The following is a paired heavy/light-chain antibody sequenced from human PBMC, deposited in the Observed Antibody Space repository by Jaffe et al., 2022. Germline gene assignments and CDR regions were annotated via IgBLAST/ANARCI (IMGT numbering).Light chain of an antibody. V-gene: IGKV1-27*01. CDR3: QKYNSAPIT. CDR1: QGISNY. Sequence: DIQMTQSPSSLSASVGDRVTITCRASQGISNYLAWYQQKPGKGPKLLIYGASILQSGVPSRFSGSGSGTDFTLTISSLQPEDVATYYCQKYNSAPITFGQGTRLEIK. CDR2: GAS. J-gene: IGKJ5*01.
Heavy chain of an antibody. V-gene: IGHV3-48*03. CDR3: ARDRSWSGNPGYFDY. Sequence: EVQLVESGGGLVQPGGSLRLSCAVSGFTLSSYEMNWVRQAPGKGLEWVSYITSSGSGTTIYYADSVKGRFTISRDNAKNSLYLQMNSLRADDTAVYYCARDRSWSGNPGYFDYWGQGTLVTVSS. D-gene: IGHD3-10*01. CDR1: GFTLSSYE. CDR2: ITSSGSGTTI. J-gene: IGHJ4*02.